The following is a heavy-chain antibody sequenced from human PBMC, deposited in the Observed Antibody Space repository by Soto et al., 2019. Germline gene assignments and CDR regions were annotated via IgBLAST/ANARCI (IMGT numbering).Heavy chain of an antibody. CDR1: GGSVSDKTYY. D-gene: IGHD4-17*01. J-gene: IGHJ4*02. CDR3: ARTTAVPNTLRSRYYFDY. CDR2: IYYSGTT. Sequence: PSETLSLTCTVSGGSVSDKTYYWSWIRQSPGKGLEWIGYIYYSGTTNCNPSLKGRVTISVDTSKNQFSLRLDSVTAADTALYYCARTTAVPNTLRSRYYFDYWGQGTLVTVSS. V-gene: IGHV4-61*01.